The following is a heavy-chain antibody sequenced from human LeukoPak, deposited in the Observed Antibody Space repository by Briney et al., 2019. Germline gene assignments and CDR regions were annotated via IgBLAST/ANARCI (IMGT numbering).Heavy chain of an antibody. J-gene: IGHJ4*02. D-gene: IGHD3-22*01. CDR2: ISGSGGST. CDR3: AKKGPYDSSAYAFDY. V-gene: IGHV3-23*01. CDR1: GFSFSSYG. Sequence: GSLGLSCAASGFSFSSYGMSWVRQAPGKGLEWVSAISGSGGSTYYADSVKGRFTISRDNSKNTLSLQMNSLRAEDTAVYYCAKKGPYDSSAYAFDYWGQGTLVTVSS.